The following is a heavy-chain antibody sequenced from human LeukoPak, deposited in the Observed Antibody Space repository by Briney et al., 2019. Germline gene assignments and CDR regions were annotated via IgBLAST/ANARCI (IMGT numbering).Heavy chain of an antibody. J-gene: IGHJ4*02. Sequence: ETLSLTCTVSSDSISSSGYYWGWIRQTPGKGLEWIGSINHGGITYYNPSLKSRVTISVDTSKNQFSLKLSSVTAADTAVYYCGRDRPTGYYDYWGQGTLVTVSS. D-gene: IGHD3-10*01. CDR1: SDSISSSGYY. V-gene: IGHV4-39*07. CDR2: INHGGIT. CDR3: GRDRPTGYYDY.